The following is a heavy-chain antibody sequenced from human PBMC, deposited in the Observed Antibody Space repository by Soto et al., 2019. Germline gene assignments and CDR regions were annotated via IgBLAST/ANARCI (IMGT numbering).Heavy chain of an antibody. CDR3: ARLVGNSWLDH. CDR2: TYYRSIWQT. CDR1: GDSVSSNDAV. D-gene: IGHD6-6*01. Sequence: QVQLQQSGPGLVKPSQTLSLTCAISGDSVSSNDAVWNWIRQSPSRGLEWLGRTYYRSIWQTEXAXSXKCXMTINPDASKNQFSLQLNSVTPEDTAMYYCARLVGNSWLDHWGQGTLVTVSA. J-gene: IGHJ5*02. V-gene: IGHV6-1*01.